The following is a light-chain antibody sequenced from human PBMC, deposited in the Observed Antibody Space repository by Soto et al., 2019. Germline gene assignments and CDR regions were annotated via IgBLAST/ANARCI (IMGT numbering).Light chain of an antibody. J-gene: IGKJ1*01. V-gene: IGKV1-39*01. Sequence: DIQMTQSPSSLSASVEDRVIITCRASQSISNHLNWYQQKPGKAPKLLIFAASSLQSGVPSRFSGSGSGTDFTLTISSLQPEDFATYSCQQSYNSPQTFGRGTKVDIK. CDR3: QQSYNSPQT. CDR1: QSISNH. CDR2: AAS.